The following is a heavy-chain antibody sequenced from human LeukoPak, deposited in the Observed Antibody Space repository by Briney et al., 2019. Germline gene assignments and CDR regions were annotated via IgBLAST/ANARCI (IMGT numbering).Heavy chain of an antibody. D-gene: IGHD5-12*01. CDR3: ARDASGYARYYYYYMDV. J-gene: IGHJ6*03. V-gene: IGHV1-2*02. CDR1: GYTFKNYG. CDR2: INPNSGGT. Sequence: GASVKVSCKASGYTFKNYGISWVRQAPGQGLEWMGWINPNSGGTNYAQKFQGRVTMTRDTSISTAYMELSRLRSDDTAVYYCARDASGYARYYYYYMDVWGKGTTVTISS.